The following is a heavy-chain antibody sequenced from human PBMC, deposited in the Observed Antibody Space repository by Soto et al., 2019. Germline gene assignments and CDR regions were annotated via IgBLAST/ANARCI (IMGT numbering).Heavy chain of an antibody. J-gene: IGHJ6*03. D-gene: IGHD6-19*01. CDR2: MNPNSGNT. V-gene: IGHV1-8*01. CDR3: ARGDPVSSGWSLPRYYYYMDV. CDR1: GYTFTRYD. Sequence: QVQLVQSGAEVKKPGASVKVSCKASGYTFTRYDINWVRQATGQGLEWMGWMNPNSGNTGYAQKFQGRVTMTRNISISTAYRALSSLRSEDTAVYYCARGDPVSSGWSLPRYYYYMDVWGKGTTVTVSS.